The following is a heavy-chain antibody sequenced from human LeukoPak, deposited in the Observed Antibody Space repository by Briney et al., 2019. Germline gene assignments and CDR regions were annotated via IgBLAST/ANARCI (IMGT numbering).Heavy chain of an antibody. CDR1: GITIAGYD. J-gene: IGHJ3*02. CDR2: IKPRFSGT. CDR3: ARQFGPTDAFDI. Sequence: ASVKVSCKASGITIAGYDVHWVRQAPGQGLEWMGRIKPRFSGTNHAEKFQGRVTMTRDTSMTTAYMELSSLTSDDTAVYYCARQFGPTDAFDIWGQATMVTVSS. D-gene: IGHD3-16*01. V-gene: IGHV1-2*02.